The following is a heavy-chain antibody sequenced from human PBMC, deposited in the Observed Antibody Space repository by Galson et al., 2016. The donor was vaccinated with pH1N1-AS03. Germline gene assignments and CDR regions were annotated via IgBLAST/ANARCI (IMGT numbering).Heavy chain of an antibody. CDR1: GYTFSNFG. Sequence: SVKVSCKASGYTFSNFGMSWVRQAPGQGLEWMGWISPQNGNTQYAQRLEGRLTMTTDTITMTAYMELGSLTYDDTAVYFSARAAPFDPWGQGTLVIVSS. V-gene: IGHV1-18*04. CDR2: ISPQNGNT. D-gene: IGHD2-15*01. CDR3: ARAAPFDP. J-gene: IGHJ5*02.